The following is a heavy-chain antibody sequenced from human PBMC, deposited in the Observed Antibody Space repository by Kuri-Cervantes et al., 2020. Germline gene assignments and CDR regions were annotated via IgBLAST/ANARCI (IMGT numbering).Heavy chain of an antibody. CDR2: ISGSGGSS. CDR3: AKGNTGTVGASAFDY. CDR1: GFTFSSYA. J-gene: IGHJ4*02. V-gene: IGHV3-23*01. D-gene: IGHD1-26*01. Sequence: GGSLRLSCAASGFTFSSYAMHWVRQAPGKGLEWVSSISGSGGSSYHAVSVKGRCTISRDNSRNTLYLQMNSLRAEDTAEYYCAKGNTGTVGASAFDYWGQGTLVTVSS.